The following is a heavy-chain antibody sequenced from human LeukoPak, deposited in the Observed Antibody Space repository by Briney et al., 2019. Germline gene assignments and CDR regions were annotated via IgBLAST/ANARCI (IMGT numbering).Heavy chain of an antibody. Sequence: ETLSLTCTVSGGSISSSSYYWGWVRQAPGKGLEWVSSISSSSSYIYYADSVKGRFTISRDNAKSSLYPQMNSLRAEDTAVYYCARDKATMVRGVIITDLYYYYYGMDVWGQGTTVTVSS. CDR3: ARDKATMVRGVIITDLYYYYYGMDV. J-gene: IGHJ6*02. V-gene: IGHV3-21*01. CDR2: ISSSSSYI. CDR1: GGSISSSSYY. D-gene: IGHD3-10*01.